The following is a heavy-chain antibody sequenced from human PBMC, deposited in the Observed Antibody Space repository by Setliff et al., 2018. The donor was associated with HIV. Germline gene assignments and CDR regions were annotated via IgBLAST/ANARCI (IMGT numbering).Heavy chain of an antibody. CDR2: VNHRGTI. V-gene: IGHV4-34*01. D-gene: IGHD1-26*01. CDR3: ARDLGGLWEVFDC. J-gene: IGHJ4*02. Sequence: SETLSLTCAVYGGSFNGYYWTWIRQSPGKGLEWIGEVNHRGTINYNQSLKNRVIISVDTAKNQFSLKLSSLTPADTAVYYCARDLGGLWEVFDCWGQGTLVTVSS. CDR1: GGSFNGYY.